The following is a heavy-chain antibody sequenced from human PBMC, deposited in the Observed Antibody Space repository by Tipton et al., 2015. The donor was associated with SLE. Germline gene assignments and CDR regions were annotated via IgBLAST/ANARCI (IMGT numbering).Heavy chain of an antibody. J-gene: IGHJ4*02. V-gene: IGHV5-51*01. CDR3: AKRGRWDHFDY. CDR2: IYPGDSDT. CDR1: GYSFTSYW. D-gene: IGHD1-26*01. Sequence: QSGPEVKKPGESLKISCKGSGYSFTSYWIGWVRQMPGKGLEWMGIIYPGDSDTRYSPSFQGQVTISDHKSSSPAYLQWSSLKASDTAMYYCAKRGRWDHFDYWGQGTLVTVSS.